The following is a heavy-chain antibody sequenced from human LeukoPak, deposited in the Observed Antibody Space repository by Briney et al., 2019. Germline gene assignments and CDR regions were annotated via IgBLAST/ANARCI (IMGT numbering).Heavy chain of an antibody. V-gene: IGHV3-74*01. CDR1: GFTFSSYW. D-gene: IGHD6-6*01. J-gene: IGHJ4*02. CDR3: ARGPNSNWSGLDF. CDR2: INSDGSST. Sequence: GGSLRLSCAASGFTFSSYWMHGVRQAPGKGLVWVSRINSDGSSTSYADSVKGRFTISRDNAKNTLYLQMNNLRAEDTAVYYCARGPNSNWSGLDFWGQGTLLTVSS.